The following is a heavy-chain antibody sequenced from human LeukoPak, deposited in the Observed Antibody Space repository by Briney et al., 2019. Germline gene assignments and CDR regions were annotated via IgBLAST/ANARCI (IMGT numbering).Heavy chain of an antibody. Sequence: GGSLRLSCAASGFTFSSYTMHWVRQAPGKGLEWVSSISSSGSYIYYADSVKGRFTISRDNSKNTLYLQMNSLRAEDTAVYYCARAWTDAFDIWGQGTMVTVSS. D-gene: IGHD3/OR15-3a*01. J-gene: IGHJ3*02. CDR1: GFTFSSYT. V-gene: IGHV3-21*01. CDR2: ISSSGSYI. CDR3: ARAWTDAFDI.